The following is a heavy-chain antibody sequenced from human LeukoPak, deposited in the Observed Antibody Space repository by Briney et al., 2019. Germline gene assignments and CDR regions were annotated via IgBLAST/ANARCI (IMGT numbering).Heavy chain of an antibody. CDR1: GFTFSSYW. CDR3: ARDVGGSLDY. V-gene: IGHV3-7*01. D-gene: IGHD1-26*01. CDR2: IKGDESAR. J-gene: IGHJ4*02. Sequence: GGSLRLSCAASGFTFSSYWMSWVRQAPGKGLEWVANIKGDESARHQADSVKGRFTISRDNAQNSVYLQMSSLRGEDTAVYYCARDVGGSLDYWGQGTLVTVSS.